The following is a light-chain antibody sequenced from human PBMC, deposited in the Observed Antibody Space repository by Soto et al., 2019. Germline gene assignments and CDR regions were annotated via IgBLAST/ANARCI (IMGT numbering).Light chain of an antibody. CDR2: DVS. J-gene: IGKJ2*01. Sequence: EIVLTQSPATLSLSPGDRATISCRASQSVSSYLAWYQQQPGRAPRLLIYDVSNRVTGIPARFSGSGSGTDFTLPISSLEPEDVAVYYCQQRSNWPPFTFGQGTRLEIK. CDR1: QSVSSY. V-gene: IGKV3-11*01. CDR3: QQRSNWPPFT.